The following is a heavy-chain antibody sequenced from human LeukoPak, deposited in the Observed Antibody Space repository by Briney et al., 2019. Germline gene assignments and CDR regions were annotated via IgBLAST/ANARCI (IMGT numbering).Heavy chain of an antibody. CDR1: GFTFTDFW. CDR2: ISSSGSTI. V-gene: IGHV3-11*01. J-gene: IGHJ4*02. D-gene: IGHD6-19*01. Sequence: GGSLRLSCVASGFTFTDFWMSWIRQAPGKGLEWVSYISSSGSTIYDADSVKGRFTISRDNAKNSLYLQMNSLRAEDTAVYYCARVAEGHKKLYYFDYWGQGTLVTVSS. CDR3: ARVAEGHKKLYYFDY.